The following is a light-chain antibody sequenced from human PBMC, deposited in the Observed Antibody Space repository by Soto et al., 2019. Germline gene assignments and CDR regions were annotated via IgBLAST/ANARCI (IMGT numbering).Light chain of an antibody. CDR2: AAS. J-gene: IGKJ4*01. V-gene: IGKV1-27*01. Sequence: DIQMTQSPSSLSASVGDIVTITCRSSQGIANYLAWYQQKPGKVPSLLISAASTLQSGVPSRFSGSGYGTDFTLTISSLQPEDVETYYCQHYANGPLTFGGGTKVDIK. CDR3: QHYANGPLT. CDR1: QGIANY.